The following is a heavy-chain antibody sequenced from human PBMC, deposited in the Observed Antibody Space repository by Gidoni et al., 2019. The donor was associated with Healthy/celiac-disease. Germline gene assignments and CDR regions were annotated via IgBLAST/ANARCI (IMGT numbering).Heavy chain of an antibody. D-gene: IGHD6-13*01. Sequence: QVTLRASGPALVTPTQTLTLTCTFSGSSPSTSGTCVSWIRQPPGKALSWLASIHWDDDKYYSTSLKTRITISKDTSKNQVVLTMTNMDPVDTATYYCARMWDPIAAAGVPYGMDVWGQGTTVTVSS. J-gene: IGHJ6*02. V-gene: IGHV2-70*15. CDR3: ARMWDPIAAAGVPYGMDV. CDR1: GSSPSTSGTC. CDR2: IHWDDDK.